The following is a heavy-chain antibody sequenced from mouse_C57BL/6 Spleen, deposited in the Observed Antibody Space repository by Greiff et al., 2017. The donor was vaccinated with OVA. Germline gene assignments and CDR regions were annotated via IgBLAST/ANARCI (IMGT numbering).Heavy chain of an antibody. Sequence: QVQLQQSGAELVKPGASVKISCKASGYAFSSYWMNWVKQRPGTGLEWIGQIYPGDGDTNYNGKFKGKATLTADKSSSTAYMQLSSLTSEDSTVYFCARRDYGSSYPAWFAYWGEGTLVTVSA. J-gene: IGHJ3*01. D-gene: IGHD1-1*01. CDR2: IYPGDGDT. CDR3: ARRDYGSSYPAWFAY. V-gene: IGHV1-80*01. CDR1: GYAFSSYW.